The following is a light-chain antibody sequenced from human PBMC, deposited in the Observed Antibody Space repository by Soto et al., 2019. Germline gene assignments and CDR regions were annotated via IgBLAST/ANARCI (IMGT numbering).Light chain of an antibody. CDR1: SSDVGAYKY. V-gene: IGLV2-8*01. Sequence: QSALTQPPSASGSPGQSVTISCTGTSSDVGAYKYVSWYQQYPGKAPKLMLYEVTKRPSGVPDRFSGSKSGNTASLTVSGLQAEDDADYYCTSYVGNDIWVFGGGTKLTVL. CDR2: EVT. J-gene: IGLJ3*02. CDR3: TSYVGNDIWV.